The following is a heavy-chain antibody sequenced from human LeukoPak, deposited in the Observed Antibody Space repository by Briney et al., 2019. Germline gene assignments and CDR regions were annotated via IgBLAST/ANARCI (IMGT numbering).Heavy chain of an antibody. D-gene: IGHD3-10*01. J-gene: IGHJ4*02. V-gene: IGHV1-24*01. CDR2: FVPEDGET. Sequence: ASVKVSCKLSGDTLTESSMHWVRQSPGKGLEWMGGFVPEDGETIYAQKFQGRVTMTEDTSTDTAYMELSSLRSDDTAMYFCATLPRGHLFDSWGQGTLVTVSS. CDR3: ATLPRGHLFDS. CDR1: GDTLTESS.